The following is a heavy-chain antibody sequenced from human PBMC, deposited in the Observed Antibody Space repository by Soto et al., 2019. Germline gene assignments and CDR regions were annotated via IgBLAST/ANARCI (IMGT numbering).Heavy chain of an antibody. J-gene: IGHJ5*02. Sequence: LSLTCTVSGGSISDISYCWGWIRQPPGKGLQWIGCMFYSGATYYNPSLKNRVTLSVDTSNNEFSLKLVSVTAPDTAVYYCARHKSGSDWLDPWGQGALVTVYS. V-gene: IGHV4-39*01. CDR2: MFYSGAT. CDR3: ARHKSGSDWLDP. CDR1: GGSISDISYC. D-gene: IGHD2-15*01.